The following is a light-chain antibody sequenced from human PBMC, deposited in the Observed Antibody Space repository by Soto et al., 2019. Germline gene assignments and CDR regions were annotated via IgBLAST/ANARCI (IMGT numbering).Light chain of an antibody. Sequence: EIVLTQSPGTLSLSPGERATLSCRASQSVSSSYLARYQQKPGQAPRLLSSGTASRATGIPDRCSGSGSGTDFTLTISRLEPEDFAVYYCQQYCSSPWTFGQGTKVEIK. CDR2: GTA. V-gene: IGKV3-20*01. CDR3: QQYCSSPWT. CDR1: QSVSSSY. J-gene: IGKJ1*01.